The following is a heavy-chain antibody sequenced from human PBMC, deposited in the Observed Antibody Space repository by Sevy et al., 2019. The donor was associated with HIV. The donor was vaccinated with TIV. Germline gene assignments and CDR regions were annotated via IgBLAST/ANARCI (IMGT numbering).Heavy chain of an antibody. V-gene: IGHV4-34*01. CDR1: GGSFSGYY. D-gene: IGHD5-12*01. CDR2: INHSGST. J-gene: IGHJ6*03. Sequence: SETLSLTCAVYGGSFSGYYWSWIRQPPGKGLEWIGEINHSGSTNYNPSLKSRVTISVDTSKNQFSLKLSSVTAADTAVYYCARSYVATISRYYYMDVWGKGTTVTVSS. CDR3: ARSYVATISRYYYMDV.